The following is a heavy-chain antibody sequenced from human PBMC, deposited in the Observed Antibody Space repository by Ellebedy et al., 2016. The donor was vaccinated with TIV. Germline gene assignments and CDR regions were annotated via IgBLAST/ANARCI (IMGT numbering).Heavy chain of an antibody. CDR2: ISAYNCDT. D-gene: IGHD3-10*01. Sequence: ASVKVSCKASGYTFIQYGLSWVRQAPGQGLEWIGWISAYNCDTNYAHKLQGRVTITTDTSTSTAYMALRSLRSDDTAVYYCARVEGSMVRGVISGGWFDPWGQGTLVTVSS. CDR3: ARVEGSMVRGVISGGWFDP. V-gene: IGHV1-18*01. J-gene: IGHJ5*02. CDR1: GYTFIQYG.